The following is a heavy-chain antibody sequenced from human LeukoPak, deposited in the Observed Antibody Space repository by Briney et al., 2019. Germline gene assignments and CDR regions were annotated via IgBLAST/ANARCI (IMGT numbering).Heavy chain of an antibody. V-gene: IGHV3-53*05. Sequence: PGGSLRLSCAASGFTVSSNYMSWVRQAPGKGLEWVSVIYSGGSTYYADSVKGRFTISRDNAKNSLYLQMNSLRAEDMALYYCAKGHSSGYLDAFDIWGQGTMVTVSS. CDR1: GFTVSSNY. D-gene: IGHD3-22*01. CDR3: AKGHSSGYLDAFDI. J-gene: IGHJ3*02. CDR2: IYSGGST.